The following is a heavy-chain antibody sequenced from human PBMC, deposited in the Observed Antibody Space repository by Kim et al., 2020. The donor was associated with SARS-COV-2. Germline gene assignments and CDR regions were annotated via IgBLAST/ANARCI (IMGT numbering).Heavy chain of an antibody. V-gene: IGHV4-39*01. J-gene: IGHJ5*02. Sequence: PSLKSRVTISVDTSKNQFSLKLSSVTAADTAVYYCARYNWNYSRGGWFDPWGQGTLVTVSS. D-gene: IGHD1-7*01. CDR3: ARYNWNYSRGGWFDP.